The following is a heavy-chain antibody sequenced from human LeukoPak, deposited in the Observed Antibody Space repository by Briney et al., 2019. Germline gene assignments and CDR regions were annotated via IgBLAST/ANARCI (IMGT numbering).Heavy chain of an antibody. Sequence: SGPTLVNPTQTLTLTCTFSGFSLSTSGVGVGWIRQPPGKALEWLALIYWDDDKRYSPSLKSRLTITKDTSKNQVVLTMTNMDPVDTATYNCVRIFHGPAAGTVGYFDYWGQGILVTVSS. J-gene: IGHJ4*02. D-gene: IGHD6-13*01. CDR2: IYWDDDK. V-gene: IGHV2-5*02. CDR3: VRIFHGPAAGTVGYFDY. CDR1: GFSLSTSGVG.